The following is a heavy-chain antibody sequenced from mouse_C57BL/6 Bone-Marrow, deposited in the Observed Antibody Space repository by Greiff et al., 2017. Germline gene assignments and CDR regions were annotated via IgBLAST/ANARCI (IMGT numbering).Heavy chain of an antibody. V-gene: IGHV1-64*01. Sequence: QVQLQQPGAELVKPGASVKLSCKASGYTFTSYWMHWVKQRPGQGLEWIGMIHPNSGSTKYNEKFKSKATLTVDKSSSTAYMQLISLTSEYSAVYDVARSGGKLFAYRGQGTLVTVSA. CDR1: GYTFTSYW. D-gene: IGHD2-1*01. CDR3: ARSGGKLFAY. J-gene: IGHJ3*01. CDR2: IHPNSGST.